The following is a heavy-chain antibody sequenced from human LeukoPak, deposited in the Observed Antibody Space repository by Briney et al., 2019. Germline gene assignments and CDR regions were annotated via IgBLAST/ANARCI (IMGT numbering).Heavy chain of an antibody. D-gene: IGHD6-6*01. Sequence: SGPTLVNPTQTLMLTCTFSGFSLSTSAVGVGWIRQPPGKALEWLALIDWDDEKFYRTSLKTRLTISKDTSKNQVVLTVTNMDPVDTATYYCARTGPVPALYYFDYWGQGTLVTVSS. CDR2: IDWDDEK. CDR3: ARTGPVPALYYFDY. J-gene: IGHJ4*02. CDR1: GFSLSTSAVG. V-gene: IGHV2-70*13.